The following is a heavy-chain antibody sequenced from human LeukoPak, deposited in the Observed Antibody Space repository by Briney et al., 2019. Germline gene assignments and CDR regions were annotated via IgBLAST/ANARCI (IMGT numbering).Heavy chain of an antibody. CDR2: ISGSGGST. J-gene: IGHJ4*02. Sequence: GGTLRLSCAASGFTFSSNGMSWVRQAPGRGLEWVSAISGSGGSTFYADSVKGRFTISRDNSKSTLYLQMNSLRAEDTAVYYCAKDFALLGYCSGGTCHAGDSWGQGTLVTVSS. D-gene: IGHD2-15*01. CDR1: GFTFSSNG. CDR3: AKDFALLGYCSGGTCHAGDS. V-gene: IGHV3-23*01.